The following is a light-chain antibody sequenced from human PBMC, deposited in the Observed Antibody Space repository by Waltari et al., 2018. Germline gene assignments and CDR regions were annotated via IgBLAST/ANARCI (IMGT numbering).Light chain of an antibody. CDR1: QSINNW. V-gene: IGKV1-5*03. CDR2: RAS. J-gene: IGKJ1*01. Sequence: ITCRASQSINNWLAWYQQKPGKAPKLLIYRASNVESGVPSRFSGSGSGTEFTLTISSLQPDDFATYYCQQYDNYWTFGQGTKVEIK. CDR3: QQYDNYWT.